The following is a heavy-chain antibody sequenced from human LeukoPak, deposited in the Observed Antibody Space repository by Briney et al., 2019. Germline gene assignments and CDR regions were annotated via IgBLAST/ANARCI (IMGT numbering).Heavy chain of an antibody. CDR3: ARAIGSSWGKVDY. J-gene: IGHJ4*02. D-gene: IGHD6-13*01. Sequence: GGSLRLSCAASGFTFSSYGMTWVRQAPGKGLVWVSRIKTDGSRTNYADSVKGRFTISRDNAKNTVYLEMNSLRSGDTAVYYCARAIGSSWGKVDYWGQGTLVTVSS. CDR1: GFTFSSYG. V-gene: IGHV3-74*01. CDR2: IKTDGSRT.